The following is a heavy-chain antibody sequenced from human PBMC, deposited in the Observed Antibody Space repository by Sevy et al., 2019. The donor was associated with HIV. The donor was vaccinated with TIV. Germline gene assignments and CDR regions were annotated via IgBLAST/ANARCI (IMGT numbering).Heavy chain of an antibody. CDR1: GFTFTDYY. CDR2: INNSSRLI. CDR3: ARGKVLFDY. Sequence: GGSLRLSCAVSGFTFTDYYMSWIRQAPGTGPEWLAYINNSSRLINYVKSVRGRFTISRDNAKNSMYLQMNSLRAEDTAVYYCARGKVLFDYWGQGALVTVSS. V-gene: IGHV3-11*06. J-gene: IGHJ4*02.